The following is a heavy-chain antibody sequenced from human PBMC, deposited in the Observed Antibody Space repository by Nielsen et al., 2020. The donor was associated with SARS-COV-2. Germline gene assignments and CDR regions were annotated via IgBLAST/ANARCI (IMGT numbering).Heavy chain of an antibody. CDR3: ARARAYDYVWGSYRYNLLFDY. J-gene: IGHJ4*02. Sequence: GSLRLSCTVSGGSISSSSYYWGWIRQPPGKGLEWIGSIYYSGSAYYNPSLKSRVTISVDTSKNQFSLKLSSVTAADTAVYYCARARAYDYVWGSYRYNLLFDYWGQGTLVTVSS. D-gene: IGHD3-16*02. CDR1: GGSISSSSYY. CDR2: IYYSGSA. V-gene: IGHV4-39*01.